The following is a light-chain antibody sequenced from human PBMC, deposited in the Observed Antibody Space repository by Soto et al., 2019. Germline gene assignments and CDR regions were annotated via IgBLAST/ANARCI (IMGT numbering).Light chain of an antibody. Sequence: EIVMTQAPATLSVSPGERDTLSCRASQSVSSNLAWNQQKPGQDPRLLIYGASTRATGIPARFSGSGSGTEFTLTISSLQSEDLAVYYCQQYNSWPPLTLGGGTKVEIK. J-gene: IGKJ4*01. CDR3: QQYNSWPPLT. CDR2: GAS. V-gene: IGKV3-15*01. CDR1: QSVSSN.